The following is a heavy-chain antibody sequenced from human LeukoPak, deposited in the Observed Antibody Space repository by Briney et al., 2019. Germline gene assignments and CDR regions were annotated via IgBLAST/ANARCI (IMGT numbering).Heavy chain of an antibody. CDR3: ARQILGRSSGWYAH. D-gene: IGHD6-19*01. J-gene: IGHJ5*02. Sequence: SETLSLTCAVYGGSFSGYYWSWIRQPPGKGLEWSGEINHSGSTKYNPSLKSRVTISVDTSKNQFSLKLNSVTAADTAVYYCARQILGRSSGWYAHWRQGTLVTVSS. CDR2: INHSGST. CDR1: GGSFSGYY. V-gene: IGHV4-34*01.